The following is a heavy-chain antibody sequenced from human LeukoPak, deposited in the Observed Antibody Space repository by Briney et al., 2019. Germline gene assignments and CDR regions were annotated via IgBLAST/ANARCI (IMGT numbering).Heavy chain of an antibody. CDR2: ISWSSGII. CDR1: GFIFDDHG. D-gene: IGHD3-3*01. V-gene: IGHV3-9*01. CDR3: AKDTGSPADAITMEDNAFDI. Sequence: QTGGSLRLSCAASGFIFDDHGMHWVRQAPGKGLEWVSGISWSSGIIGYADSVKGRFTISRDNAKNSLDLQMESLRAEDTAVYYCAKDTGSPADAITMEDNAFDIWGQGTMVTVSS. J-gene: IGHJ3*02.